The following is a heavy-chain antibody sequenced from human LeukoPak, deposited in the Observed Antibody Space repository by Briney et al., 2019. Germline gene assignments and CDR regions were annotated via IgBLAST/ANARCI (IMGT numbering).Heavy chain of an antibody. D-gene: IGHD6-13*01. CDR3: ARDSGIAAAGAGFDY. V-gene: IGHV4-61*02. CDR1: GGSISSGSYY. Sequence: SETLSLTCTVSGGSISSGSYYWSWIRQPAGKGLEWIGRIYTSGSTNYNPSLKSRVTISVDTSKNQFSLKLSSVTAADTAVYYCARDSGIAAAGAGFDYWGQGTLVTVSS. CDR2: IYTSGST. J-gene: IGHJ4*02.